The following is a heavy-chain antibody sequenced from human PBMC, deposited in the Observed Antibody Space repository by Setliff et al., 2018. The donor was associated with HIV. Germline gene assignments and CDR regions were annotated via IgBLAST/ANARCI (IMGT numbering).Heavy chain of an antibody. CDR2: IYTSGP. J-gene: IGHJ4*02. CDR3: ARASSDIPGVDSNYFDD. Sequence: SETLSLTCTVSGDSISSGSNYWSWIRQPAGRGLEWIGRIYTSGPRYNPSLENRGTISVDTSKSQFFLMLSSVTAADTAVYYCARASSDIPGVDSNYFDDWGQGTLVTVSS. V-gene: IGHV4-61*02. CDR1: GDSISSGSNY. D-gene: IGHD2-2*01.